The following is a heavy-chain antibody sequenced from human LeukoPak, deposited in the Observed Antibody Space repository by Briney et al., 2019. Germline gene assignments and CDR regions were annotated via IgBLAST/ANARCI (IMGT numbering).Heavy chain of an antibody. J-gene: IGHJ3*02. D-gene: IGHD3-16*01. CDR2: IYYSGST. CDR1: GYSISSSYL. V-gene: IGHV4-39*01. Sequence: SETLSLTCTVSGYSISSSYLWVWIRQPPGKGLEWIGSIYYSGSTYYNPSLMSRVTISVDTSKNQFSLKLNSVTAADTAVYYCARHWGRDTFDIWGQGTMVTVSS. CDR3: ARHWGRDTFDI.